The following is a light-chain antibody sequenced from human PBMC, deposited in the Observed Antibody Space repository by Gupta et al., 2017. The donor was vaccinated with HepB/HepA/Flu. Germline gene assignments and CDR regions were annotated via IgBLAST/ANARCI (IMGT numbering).Light chain of an antibody. CDR2: EVI. V-gene: IGLV2-8*01. J-gene: IGLJ2*01. CDR1: SSDVGGYNY. Sequence: QSALTQPPSASGSPGPSVTISCTGTSSDVGGYNYVSWYQQHPGKAPKLVVYEVIKRPSGVPDRFSGSKSGNTASLTVSGLQAEDEADYYCSSYAGSNNHVVFGGGTKLTVL. CDR3: SSYAGSNNHVV.